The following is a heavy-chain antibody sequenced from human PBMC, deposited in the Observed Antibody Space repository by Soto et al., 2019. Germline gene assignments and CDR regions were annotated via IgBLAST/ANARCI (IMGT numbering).Heavy chain of an antibody. Sequence: GGSLRLSCTASGFTFSDYAMSWVRQAPGKGLEWVSGIRGSGGGTYYAGSVKGRFTISRDNSKNTLYLQLNSLRAEDTAVYYCAKALGSCSGTSYYGSNYYMDVWGKRTTVSVSS. V-gene: IGHV3-23*01. D-gene: IGHD2-2*01. CDR2: IRGSGGGT. CDR1: GFTFSDYA. CDR3: AKALGSCSGTSYYGSNYYMDV. J-gene: IGHJ6*03.